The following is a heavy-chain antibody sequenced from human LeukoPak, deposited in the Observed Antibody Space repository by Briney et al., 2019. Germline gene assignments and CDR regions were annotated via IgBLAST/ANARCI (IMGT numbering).Heavy chain of an antibody. J-gene: IGHJ4*02. CDR2: IWYDGSTK. CDR3: ARDWDTARVMYYFDY. D-gene: IGHD5-18*01. Sequence: GRSLRLSCAASGFTFSSYGMHWIRQAPGKGLEWVAVIWYDGSTKYYADSVKGRFTISRDNSKNTLYLQMNSLRAEDTAVYYGARDWDTARVMYYFDYWGQGTLVTVSS. V-gene: IGHV3-33*01. CDR1: GFTFSSYG.